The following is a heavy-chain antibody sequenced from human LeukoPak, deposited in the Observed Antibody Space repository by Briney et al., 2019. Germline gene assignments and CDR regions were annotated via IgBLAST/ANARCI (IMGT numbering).Heavy chain of an antibody. D-gene: IGHD3-16*01. CDR2: ISGSGIST. V-gene: IGHV3-23*01. Sequence: PGGSLRLSCEASGLSFTNYAMSWVRQAPGKGLEWVSDISGSGISTYYADSVKGRFTISRDNSKNTVFLQMNSLRVEDTAIYYCAKWFGGRSPYFDYWGQGSLVSVSS. J-gene: IGHJ4*02. CDR1: GLSFTNYA. CDR3: AKWFGGRSPYFDY.